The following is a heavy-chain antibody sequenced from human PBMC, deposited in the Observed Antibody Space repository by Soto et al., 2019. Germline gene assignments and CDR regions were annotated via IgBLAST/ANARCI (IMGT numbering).Heavy chain of an antibody. CDR2: MNQDGNEK. Sequence: GGSLRLSCAASGFTFSSYWMTWVRQAPGKGLQWVANMNQDGNEKYYVDSVKGRFTISRDNAKNSLYLQLSSLRVEDTAVYYCXGELGXCSGGSCYRGAFDPWGQGTMVTVSS. CDR3: XGELGXCSGGSCYRGAFDP. J-gene: IGHJ3*01. CDR1: GFTFSSYW. D-gene: IGHD2-15*01. V-gene: IGHV3-7*01.